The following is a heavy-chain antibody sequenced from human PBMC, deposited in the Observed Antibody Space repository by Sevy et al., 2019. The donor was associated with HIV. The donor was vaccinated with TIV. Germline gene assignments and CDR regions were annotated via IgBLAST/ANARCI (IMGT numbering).Heavy chain of an antibody. CDR1: GFTFSSYS. CDR2: ISSSSSTI. Sequence: GGSLRLSCAASGFTFSSYSMNWVRQPPGKGLEWVSYISSSSSTIYYADSVKGRFTISRDNAKNSLYLQMNSLRDEDTAVYYCAREWGGAAGYYYYYGMDVWGQGTTVTVSS. CDR3: AREWGGAAGYYYYYGMDV. D-gene: IGHD3-16*01. J-gene: IGHJ6*02. V-gene: IGHV3-48*02.